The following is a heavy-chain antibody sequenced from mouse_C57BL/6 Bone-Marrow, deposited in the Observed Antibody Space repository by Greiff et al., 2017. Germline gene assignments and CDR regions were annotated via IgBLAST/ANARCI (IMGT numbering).Heavy chain of an antibody. CDR2: ISSGGSYT. CDR1: GFTFSSYG. V-gene: IGHV5-6*01. J-gene: IGHJ3*01. CDR3: ARRGCPWFAY. D-gene: IGHD3-3*01. Sequence: VQLKESGGDLVKPGGSLKLSCAASGFTFSSYGMSWVRQTPDKRLEWVATISSGGSYTYYPDSVKGRFTISRDNAKNTLYLQLSSLKSEDTAVYDCARRGCPWFAYWGQGTLVTVSA.